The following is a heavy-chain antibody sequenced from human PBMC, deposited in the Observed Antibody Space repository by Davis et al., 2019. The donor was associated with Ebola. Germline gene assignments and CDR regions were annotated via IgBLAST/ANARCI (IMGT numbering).Heavy chain of an antibody. D-gene: IGHD6-13*01. J-gene: IGHJ5*02. Sequence: ASVKVSCKASGYTFTSYYMHWVRQAPAQGLEWMGIINPSGGSTSYAQKFQGRVTMTRDTSTSTVYMELSSLRSEDTAVYYCAREGPGGYSSSTKVGWFDPWGQGTLVTVSS. CDR1: GYTFTSYY. CDR3: AREGPGGYSSSTKVGWFDP. CDR2: INPSGGST. V-gene: IGHV1-46*01.